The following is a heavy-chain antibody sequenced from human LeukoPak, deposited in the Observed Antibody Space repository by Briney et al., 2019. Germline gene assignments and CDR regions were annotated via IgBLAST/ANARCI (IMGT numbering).Heavy chain of an antibody. J-gene: IGHJ4*02. CDR2: IIPIFGTA. CDR3: ARVAYYDSSGTMSY. D-gene: IGHD3-22*01. V-gene: IGHV1-69*13. Sequence: GASVKVSCKASGGTFSSYAISWVRQAPGQGLEWMGGIIPIFGTANYAQKFQGRVTITADESTSTAYMELSSLRSEDTAVYYCARVAYYDSSGTMSYWGQGTLVTVSS. CDR1: GGTFSSYA.